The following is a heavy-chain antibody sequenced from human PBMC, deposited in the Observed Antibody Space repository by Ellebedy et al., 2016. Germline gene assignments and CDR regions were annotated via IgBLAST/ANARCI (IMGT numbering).Heavy chain of an antibody. V-gene: IGHV4-59*02. Sequence: SETLSLTCNVSGGSVSSDYWNWIRRPPGKGLEWIGYVFHTGTTNYNPSLKSRVTISVDTSKNQFSLKLSSVTAADTAVYYCARVGIMGGYSYGQYYFDYWGQGTLVTVSS. D-gene: IGHD5-18*01. J-gene: IGHJ4*02. CDR2: VFHTGTT. CDR1: GGSVSSDY. CDR3: ARVGIMGGYSYGQYYFDY.